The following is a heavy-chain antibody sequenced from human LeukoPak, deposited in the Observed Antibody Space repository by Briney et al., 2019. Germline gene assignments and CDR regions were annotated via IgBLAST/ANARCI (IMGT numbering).Heavy chain of an antibody. J-gene: IGHJ4*02. D-gene: IGHD6-19*01. Sequence: GGSLRLSCAASGFTFSSYEMNWVRQAPGKGLEWVSYISSSGSTIYYADSVKGRFTISRDNAKNSLYLQMNSLRAEDTAVYYCARDRMGIAVAGTRDFDYWGQGTLVTVPS. CDR1: GFTFSSYE. CDR2: ISSSGSTI. V-gene: IGHV3-48*03. CDR3: ARDRMGIAVAGTRDFDY.